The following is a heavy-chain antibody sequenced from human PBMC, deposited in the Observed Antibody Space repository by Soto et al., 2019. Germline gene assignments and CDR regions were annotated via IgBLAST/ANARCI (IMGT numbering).Heavy chain of an antibody. CDR2: ISAYNGNT. D-gene: IGHD3-22*01. J-gene: IGHJ6*02. CDR1: GYTFTSYG. Sequence: ASVKVSCKASGYTFTSYGISWVRQAPGQGLEWMGWISAYNGNTNYAQKLQGRVTMTTDTSTSTAYMELRSLRSDDTAVYYCAREWYYYDSSGYPNYYYYGMDVWGQGTKVTVSS. V-gene: IGHV1-18*04. CDR3: AREWYYYDSSGYPNYYYYGMDV.